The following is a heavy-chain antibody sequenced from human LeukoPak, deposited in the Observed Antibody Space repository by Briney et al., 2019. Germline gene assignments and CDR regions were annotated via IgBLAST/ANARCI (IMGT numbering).Heavy chain of an antibody. CDR1: GYTFTSYG. CDR3: ARDPPRITIFGVVPSHRMDV. Sequence: ASVRVSCKASGYTFTSYGISWVRQAPGQGLEWMGWISAYNGNTNYAQKLQGRVTMTTDTSTSTAYMELRSLRSDDTAVYYCARDPPRITIFGVVPSHRMDVWGQGTTVTVSS. V-gene: IGHV1-18*01. J-gene: IGHJ6*02. D-gene: IGHD3-3*01. CDR2: ISAYNGNT.